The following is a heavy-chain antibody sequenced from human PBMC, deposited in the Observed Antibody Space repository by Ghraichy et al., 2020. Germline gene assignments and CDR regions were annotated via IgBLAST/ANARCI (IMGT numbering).Heavy chain of an antibody. D-gene: IGHD3-10*01. V-gene: IGHV3-74*01. J-gene: IGHJ4*02. Sequence: GGSLRLSCAASGFSFSSYWMHWVRQAPGKGLVWVSRIDSDGSSTSYADSVKGRFNISRDNAKNTLYLQMDSLRAEDTALYYCARLGGSNYFDYWAQGTLVTVSS. CDR2: IDSDGSST. CDR1: GFSFSSYW. CDR3: ARLGGSNYFDY.